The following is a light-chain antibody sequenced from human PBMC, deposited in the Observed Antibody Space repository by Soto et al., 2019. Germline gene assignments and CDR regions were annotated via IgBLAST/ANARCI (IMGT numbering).Light chain of an antibody. V-gene: IGLV2-14*03. CDR2: GVS. CDR3: SAYTSSTTVI. Sequence: QSALTQPASVSGSPGQSITISCTGTSSDVGRYDYVSWYQHHPGKAPKLMIYGVSSRPSGVSNRFSGSKSGNTASLTISGLQAEDESDYYCSAYTSSTTVIFGGGTKVTVL. CDR1: SSDVGRYDY. J-gene: IGLJ2*01.